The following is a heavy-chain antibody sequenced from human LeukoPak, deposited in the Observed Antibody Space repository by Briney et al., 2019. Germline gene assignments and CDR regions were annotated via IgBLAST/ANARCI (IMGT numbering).Heavy chain of an antibody. CDR3: ARDLVLGSGSYGQ. D-gene: IGHD3-10*01. CDR2: IHGDGTFT. CDR1: GFTFSTYW. V-gene: IGHV3-74*01. Sequence: GGSLRLSCAASGFTFSTYWMHWVRQAPGKGLVWVSRIHGDGTFTTSADSVKGRFTISRDNAQNMVYLQMNSLRVEDTAVYYCARDLVLGSGSYGQWGQGTLVTVSS. J-gene: IGHJ4*02.